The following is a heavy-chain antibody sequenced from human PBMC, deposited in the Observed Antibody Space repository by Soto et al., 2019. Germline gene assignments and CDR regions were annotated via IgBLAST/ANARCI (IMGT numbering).Heavy chain of an antibody. CDR2: ISYDGSNK. CDR3: ASPMYTAMVISFDY. CDR1: GFTFSSYA. Sequence: QVQLVESGGGVVQPGRSLRLSCAASGFTFSSYAMHWVRQAPGKGLEWVAVISYDGSNKYYADSVKGRFTISRDNSKNTLYLQMNSLRAEDTAVYYCASPMYTAMVISFDYWGQGTLVTVSS. V-gene: IGHV3-30-3*01. D-gene: IGHD5-18*01. J-gene: IGHJ4*02.